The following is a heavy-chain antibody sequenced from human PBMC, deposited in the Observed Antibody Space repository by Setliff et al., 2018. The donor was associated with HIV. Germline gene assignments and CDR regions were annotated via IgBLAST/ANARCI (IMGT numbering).Heavy chain of an antibody. D-gene: IGHD3-10*01. J-gene: IGHJ6*02. V-gene: IGHV4-34*01. CDR3: ARDRLWFGEDYYYYGMDV. CDR1: GGSFSGYY. CDR2: INHSGST. Sequence: SETLSLTCAVYGGSFSGYYWSWIRQPPGKGREWIGEINHSGSTNYNPSLKSRVTISVDTSKNQFSLKLSSVTAADTAVYYCARDRLWFGEDYYYYGMDVWGQGTTVTVSS.